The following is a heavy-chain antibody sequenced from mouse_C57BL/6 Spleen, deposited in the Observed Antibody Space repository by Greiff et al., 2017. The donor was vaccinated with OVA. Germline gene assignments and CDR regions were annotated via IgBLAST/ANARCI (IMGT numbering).Heavy chain of an antibody. J-gene: IGHJ3*01. Sequence: EVMLVESGGHLVKPGGSLKLSCAASGFTFSSYGMSWVRQTPDKRLEWVATISSGGSYTYYPDSVKGRFTISRDNAKNTLYLQMSSLKSEDTAMYYCASPTPITTVVAPLDYWGQGTLVTVSA. D-gene: IGHD1-1*01. CDR3: ASPTPITTVVAPLDY. CDR2: ISSGGSYT. V-gene: IGHV5-6*01. CDR1: GFTFSSYG.